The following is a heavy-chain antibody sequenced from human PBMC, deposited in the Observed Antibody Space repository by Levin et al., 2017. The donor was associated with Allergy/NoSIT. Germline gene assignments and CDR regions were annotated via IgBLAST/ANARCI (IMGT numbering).Heavy chain of an antibody. V-gene: IGHV1-18*01. CDR1: GFTFTFYA. J-gene: IGHJ3*02. Sequence: PGESLKISCKASGFTFTFYAISWVRQAPGQGLEWMGWISPYNGDTKYAQKLQDRVTMTTDTSTSTAYMELRSLRSDDTAVYYCAREMAETAADPFDIWGQGTMVTVSS. CDR3: AREMAETAADPFDI. D-gene: IGHD2-8*01. CDR2: ISPYNGDT.